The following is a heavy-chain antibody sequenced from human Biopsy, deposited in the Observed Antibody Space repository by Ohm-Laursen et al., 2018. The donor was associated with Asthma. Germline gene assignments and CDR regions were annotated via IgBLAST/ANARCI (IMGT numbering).Heavy chain of an antibody. CDR3: AKEVFPGWELRRGPDS. V-gene: IGHV3-30*18. Sequence: SLRLSCTASGFSFSNYGMHWVRQAPGKGLDWVAVISFDGTNRNYTDSVKGQFTISRDNSRNTLHLEMNSLRAEDTAVYFCAKEVFPGWELRRGPDSWGQGTLVTVSS. CDR2: ISFDGTNR. J-gene: IGHJ4*02. CDR1: GFSFSNYG. D-gene: IGHD1-26*01.